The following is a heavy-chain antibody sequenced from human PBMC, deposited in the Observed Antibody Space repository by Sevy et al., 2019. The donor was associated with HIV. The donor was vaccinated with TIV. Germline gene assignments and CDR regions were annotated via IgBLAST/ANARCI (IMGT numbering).Heavy chain of an antibody. CDR2: ISWNSGNI. Sequence: RGCLRLSCAASGFTFDDYAMHCVRQAPGKGLEWVSGISWNSGNIGYADSVKGRFTISRDNAKNSLYLQMNSLRDEDTALYFCAKDIGSRGWYYFDYWGQGTLVFVSS. D-gene: IGHD6-19*01. CDR3: AKDIGSRGWYYFDY. CDR1: GFTFDDYA. V-gene: IGHV3-9*01. J-gene: IGHJ4*02.